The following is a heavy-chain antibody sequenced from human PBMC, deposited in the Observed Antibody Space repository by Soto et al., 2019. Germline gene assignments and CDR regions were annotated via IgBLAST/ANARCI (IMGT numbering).Heavy chain of an antibody. CDR1: GFTFSSYE. CDR3: ARASYYDYVWGSYRPYRDAFDI. V-gene: IGHV3-48*03. Sequence: GSLRLSCAASGFTFSSYEMNWVRQAPGKGLEWVSYISSSGSTIYYADSVKGRFTISRDNAKNSLYLQMNSLRAEDTAVYYCARASYYDYVWGSYRPYRDAFDIWGQGTMVTVSS. CDR2: ISSSGSTI. D-gene: IGHD3-16*02. J-gene: IGHJ3*02.